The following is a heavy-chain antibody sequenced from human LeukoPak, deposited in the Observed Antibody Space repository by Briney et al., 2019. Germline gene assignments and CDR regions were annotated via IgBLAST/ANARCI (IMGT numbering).Heavy chain of an antibody. V-gene: IGHV1-2*02. Sequence: VASVKVSCKASGYTFTGYYMHWVRQAPGQGLEWMGWMNPNNGGTNFAQKFQGRVTMTRDTSISTAYMELSRLRSDDTVVYYCARDQSDGYNDYYFDYWGQGTLVTASS. CDR1: GYTFTGYY. CDR2: MNPNNGGT. J-gene: IGHJ4*02. D-gene: IGHD5-24*01. CDR3: ARDQSDGYNDYYFDY.